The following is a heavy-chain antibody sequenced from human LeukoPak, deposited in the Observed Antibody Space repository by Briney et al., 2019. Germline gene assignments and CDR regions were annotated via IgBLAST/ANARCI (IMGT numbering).Heavy chain of an antibody. V-gene: IGHV3-23*01. J-gene: IGHJ4*02. D-gene: IGHD4-17*01. CDR2: ISGSGGRT. Sequence: GGSLRLSCSASGFTFSTYPMSWVRQAPGKGLEWVSAISGSGGRTHYADSVKGRFTISRDNSKNTLFLQMNSLRAEDMAVYYCAQERITTTAFDYWGQGTLVTVSS. CDR3: AQERITTTAFDY. CDR1: GFTFSTYP.